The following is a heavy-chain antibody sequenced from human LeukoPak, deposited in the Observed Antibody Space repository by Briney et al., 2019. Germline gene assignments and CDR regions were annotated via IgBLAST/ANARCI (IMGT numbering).Heavy chain of an antibody. D-gene: IGHD3-16*01. CDR2: IYYSGST. Sequence: KPSETLSLTCTVSGGSISSYYWGWIRQPPGKGLEWIGYIYYSGSTNYNPSLKSRVTISVDTSKNQFSLKLSSVTAADTAVYYCAAPLEGFDYVGVLGFAYWGQGTLVTVSS. CDR3: AAPLEGFDYVGVLGFAY. CDR1: GGSISSYY. V-gene: IGHV4-59*01. J-gene: IGHJ4*02.